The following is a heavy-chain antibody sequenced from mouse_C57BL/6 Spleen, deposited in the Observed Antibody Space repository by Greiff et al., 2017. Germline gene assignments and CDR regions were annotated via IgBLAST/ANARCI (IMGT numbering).Heavy chain of an antibody. V-gene: IGHV1-42*01. CDR1: GYSFTGYY. J-gene: IGHJ4*01. D-gene: IGHD2-3*01. CDR3: ARTPLYDYEAMDY. Sequence: VKLQQSGPELVKPGASVNISCKASGYSFTGYYMNWVKQSPEKSLEWIGEINPSTGGTTYNQKFKAKATLTVDKSSSTAYMQLKSLSSEDSAVYYCARTPLYDYEAMDYWGQGTSVTVSS. CDR2: INPSTGGT.